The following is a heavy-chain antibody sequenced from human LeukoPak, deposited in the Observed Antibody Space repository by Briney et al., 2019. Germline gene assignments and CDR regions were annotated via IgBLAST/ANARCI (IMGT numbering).Heavy chain of an antibody. CDR1: GGSISGYY. J-gene: IGHJ5*02. D-gene: IGHD1-14*01. V-gene: IGHV4-34*01. CDR2: INHSGST. CDR3: ARGGKTHWFDP. Sequence: TSETLSLTCTVSGGSISGYYWSWIRQPPGKGLEWIGEINHSGSTNYNPSLKSRVTISVDTSKNQFSLKLSSVTAADTAVYYCARGGKTHWFDPWGQGTLVTVSS.